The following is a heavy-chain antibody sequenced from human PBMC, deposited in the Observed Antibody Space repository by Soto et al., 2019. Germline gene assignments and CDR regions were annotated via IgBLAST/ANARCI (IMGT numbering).Heavy chain of an antibody. V-gene: IGHV1-2*02. Sequence: QVQLVQSGAEVKQPGASVRVSCKASGNTHTIYFIHWLRQAPGQGPEWMGWINSVSGGANYAHKFQGRVTMTRDTSSTPALMELSGLRSDDTAVYYCARGGSYYAHWGQGTLVTVSS. D-gene: IGHD1-26*01. CDR2: INSVSGGA. J-gene: IGHJ4*02. CDR3: ARGGSYYAH. CDR1: GNTHTIYF.